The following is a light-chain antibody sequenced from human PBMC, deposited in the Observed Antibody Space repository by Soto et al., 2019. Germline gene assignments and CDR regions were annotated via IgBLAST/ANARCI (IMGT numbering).Light chain of an antibody. J-gene: IGKJ5*01. CDR2: GAS. V-gene: IGKV3-11*01. CDR1: QSVSRY. Sequence: EIVLTQSPGTLSLSPGERATLSCRASQSVSRYLAWFQKRPGQAPRLLIYGASNRATAIPARFSGSGSGTDFTLTISSLEPEDFAVYYCQQRSNWPRTFGQGTRLEIK. CDR3: QQRSNWPRT.